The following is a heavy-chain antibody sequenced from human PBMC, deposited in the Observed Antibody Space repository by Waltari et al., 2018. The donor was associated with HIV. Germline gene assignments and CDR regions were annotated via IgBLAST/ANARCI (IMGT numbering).Heavy chain of an antibody. D-gene: IGHD3-16*01. V-gene: IGHV3-21*01. CDR1: GFTFGSYS. Sequence: EVQLVGSGGGLVKPGWSLRLSCADCGFTFGSYSMNWVRQAPGKGLEWVSSISSSSSYIYYADSVKGRFTISRDNAKNSLYLQMNSLRAEDTAVYYCARDFWGGYYYGMDVWGQGTTVTVSS. CDR3: ARDFWGGYYYGMDV. CDR2: ISSSSSYI. J-gene: IGHJ6*02.